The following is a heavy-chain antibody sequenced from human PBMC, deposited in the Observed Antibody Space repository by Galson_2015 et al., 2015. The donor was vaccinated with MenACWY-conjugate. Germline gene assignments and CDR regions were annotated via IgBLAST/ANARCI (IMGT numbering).Heavy chain of an antibody. CDR1: GITFSNYA. D-gene: IGHD4-17*01. Sequence: SLRLSCAASGITFSNYALSWVRQAPGKGLEWVSGLTGSGGSTFYADSVRGRFTISRDNSKNTLYLQVNSLRADDTALYFCAKSRSLHGNYALSEFDYWGQGTLVTVSS. V-gene: IGHV3-23*01. CDR2: LTGSGGST. J-gene: IGHJ4*02. CDR3: AKSRSLHGNYALSEFDY.